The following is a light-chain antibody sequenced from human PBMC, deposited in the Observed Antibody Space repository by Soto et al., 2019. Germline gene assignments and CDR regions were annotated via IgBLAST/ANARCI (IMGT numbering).Light chain of an antibody. V-gene: IGKV1-33*01. Sequence: DIQMTQSPSSLSASVGDRVTITCLASQDISNYLSWYQQRPGKAPKLLIYDSSNLETGVPSRFSGGGSGTHFTFTISSLQPEDIATYYCQQSDSLPLTFGGGTKVDIK. CDR3: QQSDSLPLT. CDR1: QDISNY. J-gene: IGKJ4*01. CDR2: DSS.